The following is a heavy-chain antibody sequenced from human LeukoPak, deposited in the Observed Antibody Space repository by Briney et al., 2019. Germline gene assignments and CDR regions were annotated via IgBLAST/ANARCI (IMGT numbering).Heavy chain of an antibody. Sequence: GGSLRLSCAASGFTFRTYGMHWVRQAPGKGLEWVAFIRNDGSNQYYADSVKGRFTISRDISKNTLYLQMNSLRPEDTAVYHCAKDHPSIARWGQGTLVTVSS. D-gene: IGHD2-15*01. V-gene: IGHV3-30*02. CDR2: IRNDGSNQ. J-gene: IGHJ4*02. CDR1: GFTFRTYG. CDR3: AKDHPSIAR.